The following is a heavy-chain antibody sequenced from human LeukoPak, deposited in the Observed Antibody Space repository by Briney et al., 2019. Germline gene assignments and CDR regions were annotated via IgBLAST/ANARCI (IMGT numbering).Heavy chain of an antibody. J-gene: IGHJ5*02. Sequence: SETLSLTCTVSGGSISSYYWSLIRQPPGKGLEWIGYIYYSGSTNYNPSLKSRVTISVDTSKNQFSLKLSSVTAADTAVYYCARQQRAGYSYGYQTLGNWFDPWGQGTLVTVSS. V-gene: IGHV4-59*08. CDR1: GGSISSYY. D-gene: IGHD5-18*01. CDR2: IYYSGST. CDR3: ARQQRAGYSYGYQTLGNWFDP.